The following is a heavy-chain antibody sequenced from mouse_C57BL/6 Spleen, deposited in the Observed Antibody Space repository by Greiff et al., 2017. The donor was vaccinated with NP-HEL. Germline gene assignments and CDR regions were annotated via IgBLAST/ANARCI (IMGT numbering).Heavy chain of an antibody. CDR1: GYSFTSYY. CDR2: IYPGSGNT. V-gene: IGHV1-66*01. J-gene: IGHJ2*01. CDR3: ARSDYYGSSYVDY. D-gene: IGHD1-1*01. Sequence: QVQLQQSGPELVKPGASVKISCKASGYSFTSYYIHWVKQRPGQGLEWIGWIYPGSGNTKYNEKFKGKATLTADTSSSTAYMQLSSLTSEDSAVYYCARSDYYGSSYVDYWGQGTTLAVSS.